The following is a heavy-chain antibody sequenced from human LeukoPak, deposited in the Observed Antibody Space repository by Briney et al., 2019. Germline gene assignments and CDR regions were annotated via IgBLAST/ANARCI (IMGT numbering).Heavy chain of an antibody. J-gene: IGHJ4*02. CDR2: TSGSDGST. D-gene: IGHD2-15*01. CDR3: AKGRGYCTGGSCYSDY. CDR1: GFTFNNYA. Sequence: GGSLRLSCTASGFTFNNYAMSWVRQAPGKGLEWVSTTSGSDGSTYYADSVKGRFTISRDNSKNTLYLQMNSLRVEDTAIYYCAKGRGYCTGGSCYSDYWGQGTLVTVSS. V-gene: IGHV3-23*01.